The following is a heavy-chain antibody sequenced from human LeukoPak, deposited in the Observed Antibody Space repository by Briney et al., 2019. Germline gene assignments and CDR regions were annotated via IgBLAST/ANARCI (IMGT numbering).Heavy chain of an antibody. CDR3: AKDSTIFCLDS. CDR1: GFTFSSYG. CDR2: ISYDGSDE. D-gene: IGHD3-9*01. Sequence: GGSLRLSCAASGFTFSSYGMHWVRQAPGKGLEWVAVISYDGSDEYYADSVKGRFTISRDNSKNTVYLQMNSLRVEDTAVYYCAKDSTIFCLDSWGQGTLVTVSS. V-gene: IGHV3-30*18. J-gene: IGHJ4*02.